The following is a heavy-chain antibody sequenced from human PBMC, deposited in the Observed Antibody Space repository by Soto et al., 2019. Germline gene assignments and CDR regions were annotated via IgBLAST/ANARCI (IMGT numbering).Heavy chain of an antibody. Sequence: QVHLVKSGAEVEKPGASVKVSCKASGYTFTDYGISWVRQAPGQGLQWMGWITAFNGNTKYAQQFQGRFTMTRDTTTSTAYMEPRSLESDATAVYYCARISQSDFWSGYYYFFDYWGQGSLVTVSS. D-gene: IGHD3-3*01. V-gene: IGHV1-18*01. CDR3: ARISQSDFWSGYYYFFDY. J-gene: IGHJ4*02. CDR2: ITAFNGNT. CDR1: GYTFTDYG.